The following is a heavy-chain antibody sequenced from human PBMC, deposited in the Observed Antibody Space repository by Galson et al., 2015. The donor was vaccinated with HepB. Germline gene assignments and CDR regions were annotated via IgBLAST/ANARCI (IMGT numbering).Heavy chain of an antibody. V-gene: IGHV1-24*01. CDR2: FDPEDGET. CDR1: GYTLTELS. J-gene: IGHJ4*02. D-gene: IGHD3-22*01. Sequence: SVKVSCKVSGYTLTELSMHWVRQAPGKGLEWMGGFDPEDGETIYAQKFQGRVTMTEDTSTDTAYMELSSLRSEDTAVYYCATEGHYYDSSGYRGYYFDYWGQGTLVTVSS. CDR3: ATEGHYYDSSGYRGYYFDY.